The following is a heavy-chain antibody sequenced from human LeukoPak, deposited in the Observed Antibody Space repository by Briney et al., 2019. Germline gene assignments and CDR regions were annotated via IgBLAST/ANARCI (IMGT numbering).Heavy chain of an antibody. J-gene: IGHJ5*02. V-gene: IGHV3-74*01. Sequence: GGSLRLSCAASGFTFSRYWMHWVRQAPGKGLVWVSRINSDGSSTNYVDSVKGRFTISRDNAKNTLYLQMNSLRAEDTAVYYCARAACSSTSCYYGSYFDPWGQGTLVTVSS. CDR2: INSDGSST. D-gene: IGHD2-2*01. CDR1: GFTFSRYW. CDR3: ARAACSSTSCYYGSYFDP.